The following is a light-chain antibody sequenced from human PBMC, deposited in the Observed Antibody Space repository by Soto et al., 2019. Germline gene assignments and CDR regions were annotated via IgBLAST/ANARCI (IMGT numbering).Light chain of an antibody. J-gene: IGKJ2*01. Sequence: DIVLTQSPDSLAVSLGEXAXXNCXXSQSILYXSNXKNYLAWYQQKPGQPPKLLIYWASTRESGVPDRFSGSGSGTDFTLTISSLQAEDVXXXYXXXXXXXPPGSNTFGQGTKLEIK. V-gene: IGKV4-1*01. CDR3: XXXXXXPPGSNT. CDR2: WAS. CDR1: QSILYXSNXKNY.